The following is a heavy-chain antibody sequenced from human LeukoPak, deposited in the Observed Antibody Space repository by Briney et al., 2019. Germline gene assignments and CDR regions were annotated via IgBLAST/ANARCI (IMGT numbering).Heavy chain of an antibody. CDR2: LNSDGTSI. D-gene: IGHD3-10*01. J-gene: IGHJ4*02. Sequence: PGGPRRPSCAASGFTFSSYWMHWVRQAPGKGLGWFSRLNSDGTSINYAGSVKGRFTISRDNAKNTLYLQMNSLRAEDTAVYYCVRWYYGSGGALYFDYWGQGTLVTVSS. CDR1: GFTFSSYW. CDR3: VRWYYGSGGALYFDY. V-gene: IGHV3-74*01.